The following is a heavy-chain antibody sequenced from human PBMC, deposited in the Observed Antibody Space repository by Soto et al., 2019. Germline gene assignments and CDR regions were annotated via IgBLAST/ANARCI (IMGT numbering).Heavy chain of an antibody. CDR3: ARYIDDYGGNSYFDY. Sequence: SETLSLTCAVYGGSFSGYYWSWIRQPPGKGLEWIGEINHSGSTNYNPSLKSRVTISVDTSKNQFSLKLSSVTAADTAVYYCARYIDDYGGNSYFDYWGQGTLVTVPS. CDR1: GGSFSGYY. J-gene: IGHJ4*02. CDR2: INHSGST. V-gene: IGHV4-34*01. D-gene: IGHD4-17*01.